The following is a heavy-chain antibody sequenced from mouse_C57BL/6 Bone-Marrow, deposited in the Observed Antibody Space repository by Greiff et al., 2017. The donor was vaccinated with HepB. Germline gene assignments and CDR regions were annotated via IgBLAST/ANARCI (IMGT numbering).Heavy chain of an antibody. CDR2: ISDGGSYT. CDR3: ARDYYGSSYD. J-gene: IGHJ2*01. D-gene: IGHD1-1*01. V-gene: IGHV5-4*03. CDR1: GFTFSSYA. Sequence: EVKLMESGGGLVKPGGSLKLSCAASGFTFSSYAMSWVRQTPEKRLEWVATISDGGSYTYYPDNVKGRFTISRDNAKNNLYLQMSHLKSEDTAMYYCARDYYGSSYDWGQGTTLTVSS.